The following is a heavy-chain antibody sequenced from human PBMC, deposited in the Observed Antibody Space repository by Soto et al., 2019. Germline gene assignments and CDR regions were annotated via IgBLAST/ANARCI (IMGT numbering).Heavy chain of an antibody. CDR2: TSYNGNNK. Sequence: GGSLRLSCAASGFTFSDFSMNWVRQASGKGLEWVASTSYNGNNKYYGEYVKGRFTISRDNSRNTLHLQMITLRPEDTAVYYCAKDIKCEDFTYSYFYYGMDFWCQGTTVTVSS. D-gene: IGHD3-16*01. CDR3: AKDIKCEDFTYSYFYYGMDF. CDR1: GFTFSDFS. V-gene: IGHV3-30*18. J-gene: IGHJ6*02.